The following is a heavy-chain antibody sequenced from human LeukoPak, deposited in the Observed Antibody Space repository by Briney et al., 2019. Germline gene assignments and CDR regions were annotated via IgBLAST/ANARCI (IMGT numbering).Heavy chain of an antibody. J-gene: IGHJ4*02. V-gene: IGHV1-69*04. CDR1: GGTFSSYT. CDR3: ARDLGVGATSPMYYFDY. Sequence: GASVKVSCKASGGTFSSYTISWVRQAPGQGLEWMGRIIPILGIANYAQKFQGRVTITPDKSTSTAYMELSSLRSEDTAVYYCARDLGVGATSPMYYFDYWGQGSLVTDSS. D-gene: IGHD1-26*01. CDR2: IIPILGIA.